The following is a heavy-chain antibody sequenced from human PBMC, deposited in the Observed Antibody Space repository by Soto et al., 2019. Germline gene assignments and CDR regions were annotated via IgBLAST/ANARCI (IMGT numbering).Heavy chain of an antibody. J-gene: IGHJ4*02. Sequence: SCATLVNPAGSVRVACRASGYTFTGNYMHWVRQAPGQGLEWMGWINPNSGGTNYAQKFQGWVTMTRDTSISTAYMELSRLRSDDTAVYYCAREQPSVNYDILTGPALDYWGQGTLVTVSS. CDR1: GYTFTGNY. D-gene: IGHD3-9*01. CDR2: INPNSGGT. V-gene: IGHV1-2*04. CDR3: AREQPSVNYDILTGPALDY.